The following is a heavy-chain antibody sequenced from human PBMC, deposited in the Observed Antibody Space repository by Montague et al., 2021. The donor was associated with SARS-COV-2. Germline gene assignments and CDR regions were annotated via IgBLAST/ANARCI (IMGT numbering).Heavy chain of an antibody. D-gene: IGHD3-9*01. V-gene: IGHV4-39*07. CDR1: GVFLLLSSFY. Sequence: SETLSLTCTVSGVFLLLSSFYWGWIRHFFLTFLEVIGSIYYSGGTYYIFALCCRVTMLGDTSKPQFSLRLSSVTAADTAVYYCARDGSLRFEILIGPRHYYYGMDVWGQGTTVTVSS. CDR2: IYYSGGT. CDR3: ARDGSLRFEILIGPRHYYYGMDV. J-gene: IGHJ6*02.